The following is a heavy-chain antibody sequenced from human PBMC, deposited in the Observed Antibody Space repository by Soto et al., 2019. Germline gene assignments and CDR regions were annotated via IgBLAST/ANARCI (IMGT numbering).Heavy chain of an antibody. D-gene: IGHD4-17*01. CDR1: GGSLSGYY. J-gene: IGHJ4*02. V-gene: IGHV4-34*01. CDR2: VKDGGHT. CDR3: WRGQVGVSPTH. Sequence: QVQLQQWGAGLLKPSETLSLKCAVTGGSLSGYYWSWIRQPPGKGLEWIGEVKDGGHTNYSPSLRRRVTTSSATSNNQFSLMLNSVTACDRAVYYCWRGQVGVSPTHWDQGSLVTVSS.